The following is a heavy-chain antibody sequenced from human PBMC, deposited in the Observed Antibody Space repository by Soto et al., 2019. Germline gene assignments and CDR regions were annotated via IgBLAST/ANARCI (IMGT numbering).Heavy chain of an antibody. J-gene: IGHJ3*02. CDR3: ARDYISGTDAFDI. V-gene: IGHV1-58*01. Sequence: GASVKVSCKASGFTFSSSAVQWVRQARGQRLEWIGKIVVGSGNTNYAQKFQERVTITRDMSTSTAYMELRSLRSDDTAVYYCARDYISGTDAFDIWGQGTMVTVSS. CDR1: GFTFSSSA. CDR2: IVVGSGNT. D-gene: IGHD6-13*01.